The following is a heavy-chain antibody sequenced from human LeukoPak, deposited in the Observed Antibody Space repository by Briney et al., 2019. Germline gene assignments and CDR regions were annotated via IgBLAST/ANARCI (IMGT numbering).Heavy chain of an antibody. CDR3: AREYYDSSDYPRQHYFDY. CDR2: VHSGGST. J-gene: IGHJ4*02. Sequence: GGSLRLSCAASGFTVSSNYMSWVRQAPGKGLEWVSVVHSGGSTYYADSVKGRFTISRDNSKNTLYLQMNSLRAEDTAVYYCAREYYDSSDYPRQHYFDYWGQGTLVTVSS. D-gene: IGHD3-22*01. CDR1: GFTVSSNY. V-gene: IGHV3-66*01.